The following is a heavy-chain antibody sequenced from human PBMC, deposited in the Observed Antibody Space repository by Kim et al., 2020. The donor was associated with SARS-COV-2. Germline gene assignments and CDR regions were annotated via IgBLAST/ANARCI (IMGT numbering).Heavy chain of an antibody. Sequence: SETLSLTCTVSGGSISSYYWSWIRQPPGKGLEWIGYIYYSGSTNYNPSLKSRVTISVDTSKNQFSLKLSSVTAADTAVYYCARGRGILWSRSWYFDLWGRGTLVTVSS. CDR1: GGSISSYY. V-gene: IGHV4-59*01. CDR3: ARGRGILWSRSWYFDL. J-gene: IGHJ2*01. D-gene: IGHD2-21*01. CDR2: IYYSGST.